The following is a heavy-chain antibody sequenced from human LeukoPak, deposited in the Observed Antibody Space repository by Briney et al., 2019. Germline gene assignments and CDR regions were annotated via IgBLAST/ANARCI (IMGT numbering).Heavy chain of an antibody. CDR1: GFTLRNYG. J-gene: IGHJ4*02. D-gene: IGHD6-6*01. CDR2: LSDGGTRI. Sequence: PGGSLRLSCIASGFTLRNYGMSWVRQAPGKGLEWVSGLSDGGTRIFYADSVKGRFTVSRDNSKNTLYLQMDSLRAEDTAVYYCANTHCDSSPIVWNFWGQGTLVTVSS. V-gene: IGHV3-23*01. CDR3: ANTHCDSSPIVWNF.